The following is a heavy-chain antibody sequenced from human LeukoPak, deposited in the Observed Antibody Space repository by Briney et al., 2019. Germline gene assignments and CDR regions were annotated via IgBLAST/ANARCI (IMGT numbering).Heavy chain of an antibody. CDR2: ISGNGGRK. CDR3: AKVQWALSAAIEGYYYYYMDV. CDR1: VITFSNYT. Sequence: GGSLRLSWAAHVITFSNYTMRGVQPAPNKVQQMVTTISGNGGRKYYEDSVNGRFSISRDNSKNTLYLQMNSLRAEDTAVYYCAKVQWALSAAIEGYYYYYMDVWGKGTTVTVSS. D-gene: IGHD2-2*02. V-gene: IGHV3-23*01. J-gene: IGHJ6*03.